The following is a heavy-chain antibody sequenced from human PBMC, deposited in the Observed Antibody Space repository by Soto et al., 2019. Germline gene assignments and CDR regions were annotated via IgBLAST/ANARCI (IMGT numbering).Heavy chain of an antibody. Sequence: SETLSLTCTVSGGSISSYYWSWIRQPPGKGLEWIGYIYYSGSTNYNPSLKSRVTISVDTSKNQFSLKLSSVTAADTAVYYCARVLEQLAGQRDYYYMDVWGKGTTVTVSS. CDR3: ARVLEQLAGQRDYYYMDV. CDR1: GGSISSYY. J-gene: IGHJ6*03. D-gene: IGHD6-13*01. V-gene: IGHV4-59*01. CDR2: IYYSGST.